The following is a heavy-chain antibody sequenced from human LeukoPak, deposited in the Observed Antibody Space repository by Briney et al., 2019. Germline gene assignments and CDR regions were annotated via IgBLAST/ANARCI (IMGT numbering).Heavy chain of an antibody. Sequence: SETLSLSCTVSGGSISSYYWSWIRQPPGKGLEWIGYIYYSGSTNYKPSLKSPVTISVDTSKNGFSLKLGSVTAADTAVYYCARGLRLPLDYWGQGTLVTVSS. V-gene: IGHV4-59*01. J-gene: IGHJ4*02. CDR3: ARGLRLPLDY. CDR2: IYYSGST. D-gene: IGHD4-17*01. CDR1: GGSISSYY.